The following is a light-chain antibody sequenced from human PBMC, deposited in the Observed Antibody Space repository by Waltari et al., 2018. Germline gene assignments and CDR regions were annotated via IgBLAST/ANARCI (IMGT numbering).Light chain of an antibody. Sequence: QSALTQTASVSGSPGQSITISCTGTSSDIGSYNFVSWYQQHPGKAPKLMIFEASKRPSGVSNRFAGSKSGNTASLTISGLQTEVEADYFCCSYAGGASWVFGGGTKLTVL. CDR2: EAS. V-gene: IGLV2-23*01. CDR1: SSDIGSYNF. CDR3: CSYAGGASWV. J-gene: IGLJ3*02.